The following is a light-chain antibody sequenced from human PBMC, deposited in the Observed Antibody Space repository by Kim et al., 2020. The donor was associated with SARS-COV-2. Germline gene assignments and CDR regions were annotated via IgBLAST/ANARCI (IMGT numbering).Light chain of an antibody. CDR3: QVWDSSDHWV. Sequence: SYELTQPPSVSVAPGKTARITCGGNNIGSKSVHWYQQKPGQAPVLVIYYDSDRPSGIPERFSGSNSGNTATLTISRVEAWDEADYYCQVWDSSDHWVFGGGTQLTVL. J-gene: IGLJ3*02. CDR1: NIGSKS. V-gene: IGLV3-21*04. CDR2: YDS.